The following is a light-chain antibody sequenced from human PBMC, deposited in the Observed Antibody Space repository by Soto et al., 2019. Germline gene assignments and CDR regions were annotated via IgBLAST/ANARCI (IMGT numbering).Light chain of an antibody. V-gene: IGKV3-20*01. CDR3: QQHGGSPYT. CDR1: QSVPSNY. J-gene: IGKJ2*01. Sequence: EIVLTQSPGTLSLSPGERGTLSCRASQSVPSNYLAWYQEKPGQAPRLLIYAASSRATGIPDRFSDSGSGTDFTLTISRLEPEDFAVYYCQQHGGSPYTFGQGTRLEIK. CDR2: AAS.